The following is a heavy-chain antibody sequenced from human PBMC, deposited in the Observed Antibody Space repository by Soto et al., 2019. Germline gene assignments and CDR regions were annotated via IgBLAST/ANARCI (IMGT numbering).Heavy chain of an antibody. J-gene: IGHJ6*02. CDR2: LSAYNGNT. CDR3: ARDLPNFYSSKLGAAADNYYYYGMDV. CDR1: GYTFTSYG. V-gene: IGHV1-18*04. D-gene: IGHD1-26*01. Sequence: VASVKGSCKASGYTFTSYGISWVRHSPGQGIAWMGWLSAYNGNTNYAQKLQCRVTMTTDTSTSTAYIELRSLRSDDTAVYYCARDLPNFYSSKLGAAADNYYYYGMDVWGQGTTVTVSS.